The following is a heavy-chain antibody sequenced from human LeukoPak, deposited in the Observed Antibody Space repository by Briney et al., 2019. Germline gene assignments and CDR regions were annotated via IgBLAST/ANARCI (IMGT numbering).Heavy chain of an antibody. CDR2: ISGSGGST. D-gene: IGHD6-19*01. CDR1: GFTFSSYA. J-gene: IGHJ4*02. CDR3: AKASSVAVAGQIDY. Sequence: PGGSLRLSCAASGFTFSSYAMSWVRQAPGKGLEWVSAISGSGGSTYYADSVKGRFTISRDNSKNTLYLQMNSLRAEDTAVHYCAKASSVAVAGQIDYWGQGTLVTVSS. V-gene: IGHV3-23*01.